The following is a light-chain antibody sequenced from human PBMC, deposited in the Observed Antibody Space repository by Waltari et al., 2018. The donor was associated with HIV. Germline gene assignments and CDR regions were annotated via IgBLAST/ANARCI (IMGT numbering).Light chain of an antibody. J-gene: IGKJ1*01. CDR3: QQSRT. V-gene: IGKV1-5*03. CDR1: QSISSW. Sequence: DIQMTQSPSTLSASVGDRVTITCRASQSISSWLAWYQQKPGEAPKLLIYKASSLESGVPSRFSGSASGTEFTLTISSLQPDDFATYYCQQSRTFGQGTKVDIK. CDR2: KAS.